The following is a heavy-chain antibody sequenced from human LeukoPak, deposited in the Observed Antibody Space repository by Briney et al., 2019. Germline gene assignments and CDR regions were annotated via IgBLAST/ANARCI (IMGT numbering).Heavy chain of an antibody. CDR3: AKDLYGGHFDY. CDR2: ISYDGSNK. V-gene: IGHV3-30*18. Sequence: GGSLRLSCAASGFTFSSYAMSWVRQAPGKGLEWVAVISYDGSNKYYADSVKGRFTISRDNSKNTLYLQMNSLRAEDTAVYYCAKDLYGGHFDYWGQGTLVTVSS. J-gene: IGHJ4*02. D-gene: IGHD4-23*01. CDR1: GFTFSSYA.